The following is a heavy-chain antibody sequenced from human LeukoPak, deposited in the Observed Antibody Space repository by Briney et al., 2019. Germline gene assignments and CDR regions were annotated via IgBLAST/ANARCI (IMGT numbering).Heavy chain of an antibody. J-gene: IGHJ4*02. D-gene: IGHD2/OR15-2a*01. CDR3: VSDPFLSGDY. V-gene: IGHV3-74*01. CDR1: GFTLSDYW. Sequence: PGGSLRLSCAASGFTLSDYWMHWVRQAPGKGLVWVSRINRDGSITNYADTVKGRFTISRDNAKNTLYLQMNSLRVEDTAVYYCVSDPFLSGDYWGQGTLVTVSS. CDR2: INRDGSIT.